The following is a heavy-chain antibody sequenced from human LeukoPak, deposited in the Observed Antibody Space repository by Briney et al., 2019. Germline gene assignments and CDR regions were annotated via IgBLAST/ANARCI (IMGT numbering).Heavy chain of an antibody. CDR2: MNPNSGNT. J-gene: IGHJ6*03. D-gene: IGHD2-15*01. Sequence: ASVKVSCKASGYTFTSYDINWVRQATGQGLEWMGWMNPNSGNTGYAQKFQGRVTMTRNTSISTAYMELSSLRSEDTAVYYCARVVVVAATTYYYYMDVWGKGTTVTVSS. V-gene: IGHV1-8*01. CDR3: ARVVVVAATTYYYYMDV. CDR1: GYTFTSYD.